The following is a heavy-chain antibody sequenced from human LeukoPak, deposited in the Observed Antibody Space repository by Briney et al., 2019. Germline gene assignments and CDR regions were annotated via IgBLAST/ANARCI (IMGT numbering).Heavy chain of an antibody. D-gene: IGHD3-10*01. J-gene: IGHJ5*02. CDR3: ARERLTHYYGSGIAIYHWFGP. CDR1: GYTFTGYY. V-gene: IGHV1-2*02. CDR2: INPNSGGT. Sequence: ASVKVSCKASGYTFTGYYMHWVRQAPGQGLEWMGWINPNSGGTHYAQKFQGRVTMTSDTSISTAYMELSRLRSDDTAVYYCARERLTHYYGSGIAIYHWFGPWGQGTLVTASS.